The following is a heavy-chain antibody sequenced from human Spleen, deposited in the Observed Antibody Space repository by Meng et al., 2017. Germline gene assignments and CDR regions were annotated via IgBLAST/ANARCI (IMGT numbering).Heavy chain of an antibody. V-gene: IGHV4-4*02. CDR2: IYHSGRT. D-gene: IGHD4-17*01. CDR1: GGSINNDQW. J-gene: IGHJ4*02. CDR3: TTLYGDSIS. Sequence: QVQLQESGPGLVKPSETLSLTCDVSGGSINNDQWWSWVRQPPGMGLEWIGEIYHSGRTNYNPSVTSRVTMSVDMSQNQFSLKPTSVTAADTAVYYCTTLYGDSISWGQGTLVTVSS.